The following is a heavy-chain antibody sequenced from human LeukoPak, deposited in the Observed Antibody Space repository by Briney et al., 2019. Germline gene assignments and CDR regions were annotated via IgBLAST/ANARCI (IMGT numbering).Heavy chain of an antibody. CDR3: ARALYYDFWSGYNNWFDP. V-gene: IGHV1-69*04. CDR1: GGTFSSYA. Sequence: ASVKVSCKASGGTFSSYAISWVRQAPGQGLEWMGRIIPILGIANYAQKFQGRVTITADKSTSTAYMELSSLRSEDTAVYYCARALYYDFWSGYNNWFDPWGQGTLVTVSS. CDR2: IIPILGIA. D-gene: IGHD3-3*01. J-gene: IGHJ5*02.